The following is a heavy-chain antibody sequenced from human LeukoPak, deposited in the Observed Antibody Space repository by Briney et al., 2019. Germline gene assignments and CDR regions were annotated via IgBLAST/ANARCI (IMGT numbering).Heavy chain of an antibody. CDR1: GFTFSSYS. CDR2: ISSSSSDI. Sequence: GGSLRLSCAASGFTFSSYSMNWVRQAPGKGLEWVSSISSSSSDIYYADSVKGRFTISRDNAKNSLYLQMNSLRAEDTAVYYCASKGPYCGGDCYSPDYYGMDVWGQGTTVTVSS. V-gene: IGHV3-21*01. D-gene: IGHD2-21*02. CDR3: ASKGPYCGGDCYSPDYYGMDV. J-gene: IGHJ6*02.